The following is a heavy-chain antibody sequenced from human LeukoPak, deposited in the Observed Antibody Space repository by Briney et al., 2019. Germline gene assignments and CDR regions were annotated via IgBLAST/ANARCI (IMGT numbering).Heavy chain of an antibody. Sequence: ASVKVSCKASGYTFTSYYMHRVRQAPGQGLEWMGIINPSGGSTSYAQKFQGRVTMTRDTSTSTVYMELSSLRSEDTAVYYCAREVGIVVVPAAIRPYYYCGMDVWGQGTTVTVSS. V-gene: IGHV1-46*01. CDR3: AREVGIVVVPAAIRPYYYCGMDV. CDR2: INPSGGST. J-gene: IGHJ6*02. CDR1: GYTFTSYY. D-gene: IGHD2-2*02.